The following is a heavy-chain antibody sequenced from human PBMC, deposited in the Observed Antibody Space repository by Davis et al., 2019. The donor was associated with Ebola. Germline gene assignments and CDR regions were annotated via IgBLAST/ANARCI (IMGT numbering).Heavy chain of an antibody. V-gene: IGHV3-23*01. CDR3: ARPASDGMDV. J-gene: IGHJ6*02. CDR2: ISGSGGST. Sequence: GESLKISCAASGFTFSSYAMSWVRQAPGKGLEWVSAISGSGGSTYYADSVKGRFTISRDNAKNSLYLQMNSLRAEDTAVYYCARPASDGMDVWGQGTTVTVSS. CDR1: GFTFSSYA. D-gene: IGHD6-6*01.